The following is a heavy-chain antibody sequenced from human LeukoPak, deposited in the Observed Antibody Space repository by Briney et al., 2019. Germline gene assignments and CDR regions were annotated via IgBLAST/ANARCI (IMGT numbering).Heavy chain of an antibody. CDR1: GFTFNSYE. V-gene: IGHV3-48*03. Sequence: GVSLRLSCAASGFTFNSYEMNWVHQAPGKGREWASYISTGGSTIYYADSVKGRFTISRDNAKNSLYLQMNSLRAEDTAVYYCAKDRCSNGIGCYYYYMDVWGKGTTVTISS. CDR2: ISTGGSTI. J-gene: IGHJ6*03. CDR3: AKDRCSNGIGCYYYYMDV. D-gene: IGHD2-8*01.